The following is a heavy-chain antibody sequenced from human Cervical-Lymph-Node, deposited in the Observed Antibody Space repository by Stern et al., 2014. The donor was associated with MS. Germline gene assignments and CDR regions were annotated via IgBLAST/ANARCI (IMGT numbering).Heavy chain of an antibody. V-gene: IGHV1-69*06. CDR2: STPIFGTA. Sequence: DQLVESGAEVKKPGSSGKVSCKAFGGTFRSYTMSWVRPAPGQGLEWMGRSTPIFGTANYAQKFQDRVTITADKFTSTAYMALNSLRSEDTAVYYCAREALLGGNYYALDVWGQGTTVTVSS. CDR3: AREALLGGNYYALDV. CDR1: GGTFRSYT. D-gene: IGHD2-15*01. J-gene: IGHJ6*02.